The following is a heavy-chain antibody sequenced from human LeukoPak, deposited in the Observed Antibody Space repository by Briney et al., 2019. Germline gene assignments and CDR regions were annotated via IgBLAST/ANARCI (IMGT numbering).Heavy chain of an antibody. Sequence: GGSLRLSCAASGFTFSSYAMHWVRQAPGKGLEWVAVISYDGSNKYYADSVKGRFTISRDNSKNTLYLQMNSLRAEDAAVYYCARDWVPWRHSEVWFDPWGQGTLVTVSS. CDR1: GFTFSSYA. CDR3: ARDWVPWRHSEVWFDP. CDR2: ISYDGSNK. J-gene: IGHJ5*02. V-gene: IGHV3-30*04. D-gene: IGHD1-1*01.